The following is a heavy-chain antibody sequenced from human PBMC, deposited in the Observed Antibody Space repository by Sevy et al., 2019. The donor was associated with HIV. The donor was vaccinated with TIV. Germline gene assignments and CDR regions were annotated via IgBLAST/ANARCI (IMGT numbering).Heavy chain of an antibody. V-gene: IGHV1-46*01. Sequence: ASVKVSCKASGYTFTSYYMHWVRQAPGQGLEWMGIINPSGGSTRYAQKFQGRVTMTRDMSTSTVYMELSSLRSEDTAVYYCARDSDNYDIWTGYYPFDYWGQGTLVTVSS. CDR2: INPSGGST. CDR3: ARDSDNYDIWTGYYPFDY. J-gene: IGHJ4*02. CDR1: GYTFTSYY. D-gene: IGHD3-9*01.